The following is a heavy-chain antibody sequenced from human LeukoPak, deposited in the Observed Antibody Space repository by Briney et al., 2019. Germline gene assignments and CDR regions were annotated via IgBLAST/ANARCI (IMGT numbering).Heavy chain of an antibody. J-gene: IGHJ4*02. CDR1: GFTFTDYY. CDR2: ISSSGSTI. Sequence: GGSLRLSCAASGFTFTDYYMSWIRQAPGKGLEWVSYISSSGSTIYYADSVKGRFTISRDNAKNSLYLQMNSLRAEDTAVYYCARDRASGYYDCWGQGTLVSVSS. D-gene: IGHD3-3*01. CDR3: ARDRASGYYDC. V-gene: IGHV3-11*01.